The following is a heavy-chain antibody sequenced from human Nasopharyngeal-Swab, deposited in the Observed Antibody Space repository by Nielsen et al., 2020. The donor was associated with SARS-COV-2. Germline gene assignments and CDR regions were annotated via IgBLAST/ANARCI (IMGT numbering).Heavy chain of an antibody. CDR3: AKMAGRGYSYGDFEGYFDY. J-gene: IGHJ4*02. CDR2: ISGSGGST. V-gene: IGHV3-23*01. D-gene: IGHD5-18*01. Sequence: WIRQPPGKGQEWVSAISGSGGSTYYADSVKGRFTISRDNSKNTLYLQMNSLRAEDTAVYYCAKMAGRGYSYGDFEGYFDYWGQGTLVTVSS.